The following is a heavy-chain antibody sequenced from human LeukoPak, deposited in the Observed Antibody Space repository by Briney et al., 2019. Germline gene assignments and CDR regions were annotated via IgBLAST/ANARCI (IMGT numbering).Heavy chain of an antibody. J-gene: IGHJ4*02. CDR3: ARSDLSSSWYPFDY. D-gene: IGHD6-13*01. V-gene: IGHV4-4*07. Sequence: SETLSLTCTVSGGSISANYWIWMRQPAGKGLEHIGRIYSSGSTNYNPSLKSRVTMSVDTSKNQFSLKLSSVTAADTAVYYCARSDLSSSWYPFDYWGQGTLVTVSS. CDR2: IYSSGST. CDR1: GGSISANY.